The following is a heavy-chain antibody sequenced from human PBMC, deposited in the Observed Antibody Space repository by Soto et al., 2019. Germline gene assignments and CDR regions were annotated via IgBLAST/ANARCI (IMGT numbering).Heavy chain of an antibody. V-gene: IGHV1-69*10. J-gene: IGHJ5*02. CDR2: IIAMSGIP. Sequence: SGEVSFRASGGTFNRFSIDWVRQAPGQGLEWMGGIIAMSGIPNYAQRFQGRVTFSADKSSNTVYMEVNSLTFEDTAVYYCTRRGRQSANWFDPWGQGTLVTVS. CDR3: TRRGRQSANWFDP. CDR1: GGTFNRFS.